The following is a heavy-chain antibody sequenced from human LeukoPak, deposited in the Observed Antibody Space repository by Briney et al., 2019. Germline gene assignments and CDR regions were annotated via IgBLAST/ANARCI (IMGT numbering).Heavy chain of an antibody. Sequence: GGSLRLSCAASGFNFDDYTMHWVRQIPGKSLEWVSLINWDGGSTFYADSVKGRFTISRDTRKNFLYLQMISLRTEDTALYYCAKDLGKVIAAAGTSGFDSWGRGTLVTVSS. CDR2: INWDGGST. CDR3: AKDLGKVIAAAGTSGFDS. D-gene: IGHD6-13*01. J-gene: IGHJ4*01. CDR1: GFNFDDYT. V-gene: IGHV3-43*01.